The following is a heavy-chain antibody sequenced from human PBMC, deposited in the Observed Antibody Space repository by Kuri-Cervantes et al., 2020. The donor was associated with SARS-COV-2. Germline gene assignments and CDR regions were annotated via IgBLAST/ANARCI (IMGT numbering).Heavy chain of an antibody. CDR1: GFTFTGYS. V-gene: IGHV3-21*01. D-gene: IGHD2-2*01. CDR2: ISSGSSYI. Sequence: GGSLRLSCVASGFTFTGYSLNWVRQAPGKGLEWVSSISSGSSYIYYADSVKGRFTISRDNAKNSLYLQMNSLRAEDTAVYYCARGYQLPAMFYYGMDVWGQGTTVNGSS. CDR3: ARGYQLPAMFYYGMDV. J-gene: IGHJ6*01.